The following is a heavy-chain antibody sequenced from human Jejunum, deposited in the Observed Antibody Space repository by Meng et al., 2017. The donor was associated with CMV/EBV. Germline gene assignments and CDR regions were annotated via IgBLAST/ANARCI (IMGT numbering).Heavy chain of an antibody. V-gene: IGHV3-53*01. CDR1: GFTVDNNH. J-gene: IGHJ4*02. D-gene: IGHD4-23*01. CDR2: IFGGGNT. CDR3: HGAGGFSY. Sequence: SLRLSCAASGFTVDNNHRSWVRQAAGKGLEFVSVIFGGGNTYYADSVKGRFTTSRDNSKNTVYLEMNSLRVEDTAVYYCHGAGGFSYWGQGTLVTVSS.